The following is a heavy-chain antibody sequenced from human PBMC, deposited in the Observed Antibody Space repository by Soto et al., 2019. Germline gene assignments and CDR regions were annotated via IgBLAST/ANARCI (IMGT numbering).Heavy chain of an antibody. D-gene: IGHD3-22*01. CDR3: ARDRLYESNTQYYNYGMDV. V-gene: IGHV3-30-3*01. J-gene: IGHJ6*02. Sequence: LVESGGGVVQPGRSLRVSCAASGFTFTSYAMHWVRQAPGKGLEWVATISYDGSKKDYADSVKGRFTISRDNSKNTLYLQTNSLRAEDTAVYYCARDRLYESNTQYYNYGMDVWGQGTTVTVSS. CDR2: ISYDGSKK. CDR1: GFTFTSYA.